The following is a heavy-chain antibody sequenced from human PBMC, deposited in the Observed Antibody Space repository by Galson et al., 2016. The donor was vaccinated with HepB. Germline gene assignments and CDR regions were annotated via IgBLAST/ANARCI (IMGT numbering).Heavy chain of an antibody. CDR2: MSGGGHT. Sequence: SLRLSCAGSGVTLSNYVVMWVRQTPGTGLAWVSAMSGGGHTFYADSVKGRFTISRDNSKNTLFLEMNGLRAEDTAIYYCSTNTTTAAMDVWGKGTTVIAS. CDR3: STNTTTAAMDV. V-gene: IGHV3-23*01. CDR1: GVTLSNYV. J-gene: IGHJ6*03. D-gene: IGHD2-8*01.